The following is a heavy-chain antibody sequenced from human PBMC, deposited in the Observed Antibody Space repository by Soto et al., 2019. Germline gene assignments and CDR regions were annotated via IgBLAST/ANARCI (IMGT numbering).Heavy chain of an antibody. Sequence: SGPTLVNPTQTLTLTCTFSGFSLNTRGMSVSWIRQPPGKALEWLAVIDWDDDKYYSTSLKTRLTISKDTSKNQVVLTMTNMDPVDTAIYYCARVIEGGGPAEDDYWGQGTLVTVSS. D-gene: IGHD2-21*01. CDR3: ARVIEGGGPAEDDY. J-gene: IGHJ4*02. CDR2: IDWDDDK. V-gene: IGHV2-70*13. CDR1: GFSLNTRGMS.